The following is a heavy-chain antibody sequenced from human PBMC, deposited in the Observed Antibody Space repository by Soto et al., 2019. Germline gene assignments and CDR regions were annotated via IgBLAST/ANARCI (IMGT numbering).Heavy chain of an antibody. D-gene: IGHD3-10*01. CDR2: IKSYNQGGAT. CDR3: TTGDSGSGTYYDAFHF. J-gene: IGHJ3*01. V-gene: IGHV3-15*05. CDR1: GIVFTKAL. Sequence: GGCLRLSCAASGIVFTKALMSWVRQAPGKGLEWVGRIKSYNQGGATDYAAPVKGRFTISRDDSQNTLSLEMHSLNPEDTAVYYCTTGDSGSGTYYDAFHFWGQGTMVTVSS.